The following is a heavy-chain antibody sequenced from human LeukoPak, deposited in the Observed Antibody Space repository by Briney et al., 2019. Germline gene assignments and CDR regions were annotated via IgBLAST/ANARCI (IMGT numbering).Heavy chain of an antibody. Sequence: SVKVSCKASGGTFSSYAISWVRQAPGQGLEWMGGIIPIFGTANYAQKFQGRVTITTDESTSTAYMELSSLRSEDTAVYYCARASTTVVKNYYYYMDVWGKGTTVTVSS. D-gene: IGHD4-23*01. CDR2: IIPIFGTA. J-gene: IGHJ6*03. V-gene: IGHV1-69*05. CDR1: GGTFSSYA. CDR3: ARASTTVVKNYYYYMDV.